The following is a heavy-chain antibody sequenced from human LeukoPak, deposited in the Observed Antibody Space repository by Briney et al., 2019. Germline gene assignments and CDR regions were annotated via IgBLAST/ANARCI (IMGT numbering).Heavy chain of an antibody. CDR2: IYDSGST. CDR1: GGSIRSSYYY. Sequence: PSETLSLTCTVSGGSIRSSYYYWGWIRQPPGKGLEWIGSIYDSGSTYYNPSLKSRVTISVDTSKNQFFLKLSSVTAADTAVYYCASLLIVVVPAAIGGFDPWGQGTLVTVSS. CDR3: ASLLIVVVPAAIGGFDP. D-gene: IGHD2-2*02. J-gene: IGHJ5*02. V-gene: IGHV4-39*01.